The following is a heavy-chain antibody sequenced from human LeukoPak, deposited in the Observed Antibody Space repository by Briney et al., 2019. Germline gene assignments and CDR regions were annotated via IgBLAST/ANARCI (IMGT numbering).Heavy chain of an antibody. CDR1: GYTFTSYG. J-gene: IGHJ4*02. CDR2: ISAYNGNT. CDR3: ARGVGIAAAVDFDY. Sequence: ASVKVSCKASGYTFTSYGISWVRQPPGQGLEWMGWISAYNGNTNYAQKLQGRVTMTTDTSTSTAYMELRSLGSDDTAVYYCARGVGIAAAVDFDYWGQGTVVTVSS. D-gene: IGHD6-13*01. V-gene: IGHV1-18*04.